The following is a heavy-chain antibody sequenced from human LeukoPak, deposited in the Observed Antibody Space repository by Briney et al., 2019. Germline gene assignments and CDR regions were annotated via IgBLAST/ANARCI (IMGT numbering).Heavy chain of an antibody. D-gene: IGHD2-15*01. Sequence: SETLSLTCTVSGFSISSGYYWGWIRQPPGKGLEWIGSIYHSGSTYYNPFLKSRVTISVDTSKHHFSLRLSSVTAADTAVYYCASLTNIVVVVAADHDAFDIWGQGTMVTVSS. CDR2: IYHSGST. CDR1: GFSISSGYY. V-gene: IGHV4-38-2*02. CDR3: ASLTNIVVVVAADHDAFDI. J-gene: IGHJ3*02.